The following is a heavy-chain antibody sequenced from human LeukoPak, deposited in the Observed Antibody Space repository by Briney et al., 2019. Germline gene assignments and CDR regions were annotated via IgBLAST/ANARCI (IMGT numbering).Heavy chain of an antibody. CDR3: ARDTDYYDSSGYYGLDY. J-gene: IGHJ4*02. Sequence: GGSLRLSCEASGFTFSSYWMSWVRQAPGRGLEWVANIKQDGSEKYYVDSVKGRFTISRDNAKNSLYLQMNSLRAEDTAVYYCARDTDYYDSSGYYGLDYWGQGTLVTVSS. D-gene: IGHD3-22*01. V-gene: IGHV3-7*01. CDR1: GFTFSSYW. CDR2: IKQDGSEK.